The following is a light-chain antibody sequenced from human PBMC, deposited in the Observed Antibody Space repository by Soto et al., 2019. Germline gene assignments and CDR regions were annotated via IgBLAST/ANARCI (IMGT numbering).Light chain of an antibody. Sequence: DIQMTQSPSSLSASVGDRVTITCRASQSIANYLNWYQQKPRKAPKLLIYAASSLQSGVPSRFSGSGSGTDFTLTISSLQPEDFATYFCQQTYSIPHTFGQGTKLEIK. CDR2: AAS. J-gene: IGKJ2*01. CDR3: QQTYSIPHT. CDR1: QSIANY. V-gene: IGKV1-39*01.